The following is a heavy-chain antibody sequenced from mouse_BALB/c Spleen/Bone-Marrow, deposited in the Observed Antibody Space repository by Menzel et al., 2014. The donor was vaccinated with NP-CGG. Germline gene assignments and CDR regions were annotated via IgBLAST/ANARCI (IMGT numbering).Heavy chain of an antibody. Sequence: VQLQQSGPELVKPGASVKIPCKASGYTFTDYNMDWVKQSHGRSLEWIGDINPNNGGTIYNQKFKGKATLTVDKSSSTAYMELRSLTSEDTAVYYCAIYYYGSSYAMDYWGQGTSVTVSS. CDR1: GYTFTDYN. CDR3: AIYYYGSSYAMDY. D-gene: IGHD1-1*01. J-gene: IGHJ4*01. CDR2: INPNNGGT. V-gene: IGHV1-18*01.